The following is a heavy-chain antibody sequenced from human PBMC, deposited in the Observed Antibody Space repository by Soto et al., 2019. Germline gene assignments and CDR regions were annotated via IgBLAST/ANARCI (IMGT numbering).Heavy chain of an antibody. CDR3: ARGNPLNDY. CDR1: GFNFGSYW. CDR2: IDIDGGII. Sequence: GGSLRLSCEASGFNFGSYWMHWIRQVPGKGLVWVARIDIDGGIITYADSVAGRFTISRDNAKKTLYLQMNSLTAEDSALYYCARGNPLNDYWGHGTLVTLSS. D-gene: IGHD1-1*01. V-gene: IGHV3-74*03. J-gene: IGHJ4*01.